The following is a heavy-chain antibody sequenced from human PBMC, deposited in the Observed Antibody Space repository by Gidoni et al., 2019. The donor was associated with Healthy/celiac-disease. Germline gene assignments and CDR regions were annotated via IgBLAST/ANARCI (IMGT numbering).Heavy chain of an antibody. D-gene: IGHD6-6*01. CDR2: INPNSCGT. V-gene: IGHV1-2*02. CDR1: GYSFTGYY. CDR3: ARSRYSSSPDYYYYGMDV. Sequence: QVQLVQSGAEVKKPGASVKVSCKAAGYSFTGYYMHWVRQAPGQGLEWMGWINPNSCGTNYAQKFQGRVTMTRYTSISTAYMELSRLRSDDTSVYSCARSRYSSSPDYYYYGMDVWGQGTTVTVSS. J-gene: IGHJ6*02.